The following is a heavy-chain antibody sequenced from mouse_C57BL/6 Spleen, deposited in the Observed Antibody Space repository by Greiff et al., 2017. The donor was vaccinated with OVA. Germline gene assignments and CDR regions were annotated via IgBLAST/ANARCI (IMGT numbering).Heavy chain of an antibody. CDR2: ISGGGGNT. CDR1: GFTFSSYT. J-gene: IGHJ4*01. Sequence: EVKVVESGGGLVKPGGSLKLSCAASGFTFSSYTMSWVRQTPEKRLEWVATISGGGGNTYYPDSVKGRFTISRDNAKNTRYLQMSSLRSEDTALDYCGYDRDYAMDYWGQGTSVTVSS. D-gene: IGHD2-12*01. CDR3: GYDRDYAMDY. V-gene: IGHV5-9*01.